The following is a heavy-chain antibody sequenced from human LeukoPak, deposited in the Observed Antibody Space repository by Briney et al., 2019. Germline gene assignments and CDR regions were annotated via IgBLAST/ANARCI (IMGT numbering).Heavy chain of an antibody. J-gene: IGHJ4*02. V-gene: IGHV4-39*07. D-gene: IGHD4-23*01. CDR1: GASISSSGSF. Sequence: SETLFLTCAVSGASISSSGSFWGWFRQPPGKGLELLGTISHSGTTYYNPSLKSRVTISTDTSKNNFSLKLTSVTAADTAIYYCTRDLGNWLIDYWGQGTLVTVSS. CDR2: ISHSGTT. CDR3: TRDLGNWLIDY.